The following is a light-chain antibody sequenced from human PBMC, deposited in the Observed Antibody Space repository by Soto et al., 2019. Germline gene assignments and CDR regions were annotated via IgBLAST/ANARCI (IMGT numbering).Light chain of an antibody. CDR3: QQIDVSVYT. Sequence: IVLTQSPGTLSLSPGERATLSCRASQSVTNNFLAWFQQSPGQAPRLLIYGASSKATGIPDRFSGSGSGTDFTLTISRLEREDSSFYYCQQIDVSVYTFAQGTTLEIK. CDR1: QSVTNNF. J-gene: IGKJ2*01. CDR2: GAS. V-gene: IGKV3-20*01.